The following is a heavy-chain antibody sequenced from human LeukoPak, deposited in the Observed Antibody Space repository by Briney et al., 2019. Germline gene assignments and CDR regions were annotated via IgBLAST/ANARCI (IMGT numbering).Heavy chain of an antibody. V-gene: IGHV3-66*01. CDR1: GFTVSSNY. J-gene: IGHJ3*02. Sequence: GGSLRLSCAASGFTVSSNYMSWVRQAPGKGLEWVSIIYSGGSTYYADSVKGRVTISRDNSKNTLYLQMHSLRAEDTAVYYCATETGGHDAFDIWGQGTMVTVSS. CDR2: IYSGGST. D-gene: IGHD7-27*01. CDR3: ATETGGHDAFDI.